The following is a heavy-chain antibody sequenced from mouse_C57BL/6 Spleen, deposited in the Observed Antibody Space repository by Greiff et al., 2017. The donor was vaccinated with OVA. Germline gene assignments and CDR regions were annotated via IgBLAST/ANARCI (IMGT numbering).Heavy chain of an antibody. D-gene: IGHD2-3*01. CDR2: IHPNSGST. CDR3: AREGIYDGPLDY. Sequence: VQLQQPGAELVKPGASVKLSCKASGYTFTSYWMHWVKQRPGQGLEWIGMIHPNSGSTNYNEKFKSKATLTVDKSSSTAYMQLSSLTSEDSAVYYCAREGIYDGPLDYWGQGTTLTVSS. V-gene: IGHV1-64*01. J-gene: IGHJ2*01. CDR1: GYTFTSYW.